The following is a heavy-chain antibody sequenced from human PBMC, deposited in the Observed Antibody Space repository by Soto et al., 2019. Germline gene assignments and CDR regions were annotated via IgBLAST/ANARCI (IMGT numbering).Heavy chain of an antibody. V-gene: IGHV4-34*01. CDR1: GGSFSGYY. CDR3: ARRYCSGGSCYHFDY. J-gene: IGHJ4*02. CDR2: INHSGST. Sequence: TSETLSLTCAVYGGSFSGYYWSWIRQPPGKGLEWIGEINHSGSTNYNPSLKSRVTISVGTSKNQFSLKLSSVTAADTAVYYCARRYCSGGSCYHFDYWGQGTLVTVSS. D-gene: IGHD2-15*01.